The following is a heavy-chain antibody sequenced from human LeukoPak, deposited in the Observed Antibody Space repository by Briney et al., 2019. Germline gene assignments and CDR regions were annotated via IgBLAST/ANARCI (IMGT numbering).Heavy chain of an antibody. V-gene: IGHV1-46*01. D-gene: IGHD3-22*01. J-gene: IGHJ4*02. CDR1: GYTFTSYY. CDR2: INPSGGST. CDR3: ATLPPEYYYDSSGYHNFDY. Sequence: GASVTVSCKASGYTFTSYYIHWVRQAPGQGLEWMGLINPSGGSTSYAQKFQGRVTMTTDTSTSTVYMELSSLRSEDTAVYYCATLPPEYYYDSSGYHNFDYWGQGTLVTVSS.